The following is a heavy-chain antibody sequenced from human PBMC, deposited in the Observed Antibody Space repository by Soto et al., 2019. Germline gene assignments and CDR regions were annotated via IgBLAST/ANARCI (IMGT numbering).Heavy chain of an antibody. J-gene: IGHJ6*02. Sequence: SVKVSCKASGGTFSSYTISWVRQAPGQGLEWMGRIIPILGIANYAQKFQGRVTITADKSTSTAYMELSSLRSEDTAVYYCARGRRVAGSYYYGMDVWGHGTTVTVSS. CDR3: ARGRRVAGSYYYGMDV. D-gene: IGHD6-19*01. CDR2: IIPILGIA. V-gene: IGHV1-69*02. CDR1: GGTFSSYT.